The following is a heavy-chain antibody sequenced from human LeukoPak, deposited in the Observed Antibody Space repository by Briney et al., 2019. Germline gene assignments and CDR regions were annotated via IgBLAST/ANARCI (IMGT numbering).Heavy chain of an antibody. CDR1: GFSLDDYA. CDR2: ISWDSGNQ. J-gene: IGHJ3*02. D-gene: IGHD3-9*01. CDR3: IKDMGFDLLKDAFHI. V-gene: IGHV3-9*01. Sequence: PGGSLRLSCLGSGFSLDDYAMHWVRQPPGKGLEWVSSISWDSGNQAYADSVKGRFTISRDNAKNSLFLQMNSLRPEDTAFYYCIKDMGFDLLKDAFHIWGQGTLVTVPS.